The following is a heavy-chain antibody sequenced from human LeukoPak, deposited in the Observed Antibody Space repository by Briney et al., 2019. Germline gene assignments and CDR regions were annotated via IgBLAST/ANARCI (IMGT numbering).Heavy chain of an antibody. CDR3: AKDPYSSGWTGKGSHNWFDP. V-gene: IGHV3-30*18. CDR1: EFTLSYYW. D-gene: IGHD6-19*01. CDR2: ISYDGSNK. Sequence: GGSLRLSCVASEFTLSYYWMSWVRQAPGKGLEWVAVISYDGSNKYYADSVKGRFTISRDNSKNTLYLQMNSLRAEDTAVYYCAKDPYSSGWTGKGSHNWFDPWGQGTLVTVSS. J-gene: IGHJ5*02.